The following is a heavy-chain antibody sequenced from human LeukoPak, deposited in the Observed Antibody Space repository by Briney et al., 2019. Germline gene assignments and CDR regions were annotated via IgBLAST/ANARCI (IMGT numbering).Heavy chain of an antibody. CDR2: INTNTGNP. D-gene: IGHD1-26*01. V-gene: IGHV7-4-1*02. CDR3: ARDGSEEWELLLDY. CDR1: GYIFTSYA. J-gene: IGHJ4*02. Sequence: ASVKVSCKASGYIFTSYAMNWVRQAPGQGLEWMGWINTNTGNPTYAQGFTGRFAFSWDTSVSTAYLQISSLKAEDTAVYYCARDGSEEWELLLDYWGQGTLVTVSS.